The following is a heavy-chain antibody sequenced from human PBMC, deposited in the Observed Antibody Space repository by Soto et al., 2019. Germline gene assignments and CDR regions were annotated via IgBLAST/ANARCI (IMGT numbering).Heavy chain of an antibody. CDR3: ARSEHHLSWIPLWPPDY. D-gene: IGHD5-18*01. J-gene: IGHJ4*02. CDR2: IIPIFGTA. Sequence: ASVKVSCKASGGTFSSYAISWVRQAPGQGLEWMGGIIPIFGTANYAQKFQGRVTITADESTSTAYMELSSLRSEDTAVYYCARSEHHLSWIPLWPPDYWGQGTLVTVSS. V-gene: IGHV1-69*13. CDR1: GGTFSSYA.